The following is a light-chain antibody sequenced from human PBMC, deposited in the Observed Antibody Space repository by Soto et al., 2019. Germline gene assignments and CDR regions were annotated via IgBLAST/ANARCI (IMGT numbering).Light chain of an antibody. CDR3: QQFNNRPPWT. J-gene: IGKJ1*01. V-gene: IGKV3-15*01. Sequence: EIVLTQSPATLSVSPGESATLFCRASRSVSSNLAWYQHKAGQAPRLLIYVASTRATGVPDRFSGSGSGTEFSLTISSLQSEDFAVYYCQQFNNRPPWTFGQGTKVVIK. CDR2: VAS. CDR1: RSVSSN.